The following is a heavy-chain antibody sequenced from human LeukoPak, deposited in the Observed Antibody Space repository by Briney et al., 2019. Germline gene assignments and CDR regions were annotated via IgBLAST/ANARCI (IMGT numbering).Heavy chain of an antibody. CDR1: GFTFSNYG. CDR3: ARNYYDSSGYQESTFNY. D-gene: IGHD3-22*01. V-gene: IGHV3-33*01. J-gene: IGHJ4*02. Sequence: GTSLRLSCAASGFTFSNYGMHWVRQAPGKGLEWVAGIWYDGGYKYYADSVKGRFTISKDNSKKTLFLQMDSLRAEDTAIYYCARNYYDSSGYQESTFNYWGQGTLVTVSS. CDR2: IWYDGGYK.